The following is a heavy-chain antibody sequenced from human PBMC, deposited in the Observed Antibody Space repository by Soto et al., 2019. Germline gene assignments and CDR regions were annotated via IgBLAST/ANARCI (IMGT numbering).Heavy chain of an antibody. J-gene: IGHJ5*02. CDR2: IYYSGST. D-gene: IGHD6-19*01. V-gene: IGHV4-59*08. Sequence: SETLSLTCTVSGGTIISYYWSWIRQPPGKGLEWIGYIYYSGSTNYNPSLKSRVTISVDTSKNQFSLKLSSVTAADTAVYYCARWSSGWRRGYWFDPWGQGTLVTVSS. CDR3: ARWSSGWRRGYWFDP. CDR1: GGTIISYY.